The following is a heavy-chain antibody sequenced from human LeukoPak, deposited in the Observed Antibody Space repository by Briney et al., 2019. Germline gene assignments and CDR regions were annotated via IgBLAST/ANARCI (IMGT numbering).Heavy chain of an antibody. CDR3: ASITGTTDSTINWFDP. D-gene: IGHD1-20*01. CDR2: ISAYNSNT. CDR1: GYTFTSYG. J-gene: IGHJ5*02. V-gene: IGHV1-18*01. Sequence: GASVKVSCKASGYTFTSYGISWVRQAPGQGPEWMGWISAYNSNTNYAQKLQGRVTMTTDTSTSTAYMELRSLRSDDTAVYYCASITGTTDSTINWFDPWGQGTLVTVSS.